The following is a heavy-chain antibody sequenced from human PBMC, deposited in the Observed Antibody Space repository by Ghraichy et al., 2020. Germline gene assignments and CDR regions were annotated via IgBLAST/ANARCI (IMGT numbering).Heavy chain of an antibody. CDR2: TRNKANSYTT. Sequence: LSLTCAASGFRFSDHYMDWVRQAPGKGLEWVGRTRNKANSYTTEYAASVKGRFTISRDDSKNSLYLQMNDLKTEDTAVYYCARAIGLENYLDVWGKGTTVTVSS. CDR3: ARAIGLENYLDV. CDR1: GFRFSDHY. J-gene: IGHJ6*03. V-gene: IGHV3-72*01. D-gene: IGHD5-24*01.